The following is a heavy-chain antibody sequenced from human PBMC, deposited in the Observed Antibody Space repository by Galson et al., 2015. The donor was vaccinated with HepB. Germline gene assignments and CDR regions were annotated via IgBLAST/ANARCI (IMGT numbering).Heavy chain of an antibody. J-gene: IGHJ3*01. CDR1: GFTFSSYA. Sequence: SLRLSCAASGFTFSSYAMHWVRQAPGKGLEWVAAIWYDGSNRYHADSVKGRFTISRDNSKNTLYLQMSSLGAEVTALYSCARDLSGSGGAFDFWGQGTMVIVSS. V-gene: IGHV3-33*08. D-gene: IGHD2-15*01. CDR2: IWYDGSNR. CDR3: ARDLSGSGGAFDF.